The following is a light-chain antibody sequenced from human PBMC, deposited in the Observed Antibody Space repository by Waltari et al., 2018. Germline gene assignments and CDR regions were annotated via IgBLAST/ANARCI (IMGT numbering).Light chain of an antibody. CDR1: SGPSTNI. V-gene: IGLV4-69*01. Sequence: QLVLTQSPSASASLGASVKLTCTLSSGPSTNIIPWLQQQPEKGPRYLMNVNSDGSHNKGVGIPDRFSGSSSGAERYLTISSLQSEDEADYYCQTGGHGTWVFGGGTRLTVL. J-gene: IGLJ3*02. CDR3: QTGGHGTWV. CDR2: VNSDGSH.